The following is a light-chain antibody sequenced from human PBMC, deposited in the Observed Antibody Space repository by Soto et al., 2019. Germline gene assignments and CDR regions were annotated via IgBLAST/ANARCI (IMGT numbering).Light chain of an antibody. CDR2: GAS. J-gene: IGKJ5*01. CDR3: QQRSNWPPYT. CDR1: QSVSSD. V-gene: IGKV3-11*01. Sequence: EIVLTQSPGTLSLSPGERATLSCRASQSVSSDLAWYQQKPGQAPRLLIYGASTRATGIPARFSGSGSGTDFTLTISSLEPEDFAVYYCQQRSNWPPYTFGQGTRLEIK.